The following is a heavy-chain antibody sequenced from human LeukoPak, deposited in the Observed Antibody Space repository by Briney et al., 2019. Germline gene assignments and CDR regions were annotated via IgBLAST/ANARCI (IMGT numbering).Heavy chain of an antibody. CDR1: GGSISSSSYY. V-gene: IGHV4-39*01. CDR2: IYYSGST. D-gene: IGHD3-10*01. Sequence: SETLSLTCTVSGGSISSSSYYWGWIRQPPGKGLERIGRIYYSGSTYYNPSLKSRVTISVDTSKNQFSLKLSSVTAADTAVYYCARRARGMVRGVDNWFDPWGQGTLVAVSS. J-gene: IGHJ5*02. CDR3: ARRARGMVRGVDNWFDP.